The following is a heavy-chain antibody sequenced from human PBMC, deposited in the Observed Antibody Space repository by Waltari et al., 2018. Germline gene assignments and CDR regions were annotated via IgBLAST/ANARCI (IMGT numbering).Heavy chain of an antibody. J-gene: IGHJ4*02. D-gene: IGHD4-17*01. Sequence: QGQLQESGPGLVKPSETLSLTCTVSGCPISRYYWSWNRQPPGKGLEWIGYIYYRGRPTHNPSLTGRVTMSVDTSKNKFSLKLSSGPAADTAVYSCARVLPGYGDRRRPLDFDYWGQGTLVTVSS. CDR3: ARVLPGYGDRRRPLDFDY. CDR2: IYYRGRP. V-gene: IGHV4-59*01. CDR1: GCPISRYY.